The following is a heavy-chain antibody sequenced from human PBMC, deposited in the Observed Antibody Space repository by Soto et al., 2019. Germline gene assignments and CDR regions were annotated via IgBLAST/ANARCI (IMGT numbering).Heavy chain of an antibody. CDR2: ISGSGGST. D-gene: IGHD3-10*01. J-gene: IGHJ4*02. V-gene: IGHV3-23*01. Sequence: GSLSLSCAASGFTFSSYAMSWVRQAPGKGLEWVSAISGSGGSTYYADSVKGRFTISRDNSKNTLYLQMNSLGAEDTAVYYCAKDSAKLLWFGELLYYLDYWGQGTLVTVSS. CDR3: AKDSAKLLWFGELLYYLDY. CDR1: GFTFSSYA.